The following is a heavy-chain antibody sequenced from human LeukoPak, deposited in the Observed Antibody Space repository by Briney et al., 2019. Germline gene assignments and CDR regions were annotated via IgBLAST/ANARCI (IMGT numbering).Heavy chain of an antibody. CDR1: GFTFSSYW. V-gene: IGHV3-7*03. CDR2: IKQDGSEK. CDR3: AKDLTPYVGASAD. D-gene: IGHD1-26*01. J-gene: IGHJ4*02. Sequence: GGSLRLSCEASGFTFSSYWMTWVRQAPGKGLEWVANIKQDGSEKYYVDSVKGRFTFSRDNSKNTLYLQMNSLRAEDTAVYYCAKDLTPYVGASADWGQGTLVTVSS.